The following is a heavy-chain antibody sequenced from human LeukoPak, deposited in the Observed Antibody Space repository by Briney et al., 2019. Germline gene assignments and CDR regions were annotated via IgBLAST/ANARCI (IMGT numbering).Heavy chain of an antibody. V-gene: IGHV4-4*07. CDR2: IYTSGST. J-gene: IGHJ3*02. CDR3: AREIVALPSDAFDI. CDR1: GGSFSGYY. Sequence: SETLSLTCAVYGGSFSGYYWSWIRQPAGKGLEWIGRIYTSGSTNYNPPLKSRVTISVDTSKNQFSLKLSSVTAADTAVYYCAREIVALPSDAFDIWGQGTMVTVSS. D-gene: IGHD2/OR15-2a*01.